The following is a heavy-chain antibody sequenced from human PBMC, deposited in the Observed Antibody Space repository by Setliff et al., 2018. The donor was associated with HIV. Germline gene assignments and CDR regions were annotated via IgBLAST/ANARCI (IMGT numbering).Heavy chain of an antibody. CDR3: ARILVGVDDAFDI. CDR1: GYTFSRYA. Sequence: ASVKVSCKASGYTFSRYAMHWVRQAPGQRLEWMGWINAGNGNTKYSQKFQGRVSIARDTSASAAYMELRSLRSDDTAVYYCARILVGVDDAFDIWGQGTMVTVSS. J-gene: IGHJ3*02. CDR2: INAGNGNT. V-gene: IGHV1-3*01. D-gene: IGHD1-26*01.